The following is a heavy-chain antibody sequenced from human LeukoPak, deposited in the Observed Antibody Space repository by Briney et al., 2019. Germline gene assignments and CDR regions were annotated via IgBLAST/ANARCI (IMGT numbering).Heavy chain of an antibody. V-gene: IGHV4-59*08. CDR1: GGSISSYY. CDR2: IYYSGST. J-gene: IGHJ5*02. CDR3: ARAPPLRPYNWFDP. Sequence: PSETLSLTCTVSGGSISSYYWSWIRQPPGKGLEWIGYIYYSGSTNYNPSLKSRVTISVDTSKNQFSLKLSSVTAADTAVYYCARAPPLRPYNWFDPWGQGTLVTVSS.